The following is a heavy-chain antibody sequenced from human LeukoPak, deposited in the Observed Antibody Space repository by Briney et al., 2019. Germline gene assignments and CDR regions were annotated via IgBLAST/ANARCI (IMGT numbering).Heavy chain of an antibody. J-gene: IGHJ6*01. CDR1: VGTFSSYA. D-gene: IGHD5-12*01. CDR3: ARKSGSSSYGLDV. CDR2: IIPILGIA. Sequence: SVKVSFKASVGTFSSYAISWVRQAPGQGLEWMGRIIPILGIAKYAQKFQGRVTITADKSTSTAYMQLSSLRSEDTAVYYCARKSGSSSYGLDVWGQGTTVTVSS. V-gene: IGHV1-69*04.